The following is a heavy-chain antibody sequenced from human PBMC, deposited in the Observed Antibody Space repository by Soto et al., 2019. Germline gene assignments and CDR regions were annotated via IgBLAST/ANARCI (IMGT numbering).Heavy chain of an antibody. J-gene: IGHJ3*02. Sequence: EVQLLESGGGLVQPGGSLRLSCAASGFTFSSYAMSWVRQAPGKGLEWVSAISGSGGSTYYADSVKGRFTISRDNSKNTVYLQMHSLRAEVTAVYYCAKKKGHQGGAFDIWGQGTMVNVSS. V-gene: IGHV3-23*01. CDR2: ISGSGGST. CDR3: AKKKGHQGGAFDI. CDR1: GFTFSSYA.